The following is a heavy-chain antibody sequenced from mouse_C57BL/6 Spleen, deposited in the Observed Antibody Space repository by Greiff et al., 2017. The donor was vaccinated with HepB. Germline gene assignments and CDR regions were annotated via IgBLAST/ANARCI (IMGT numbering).Heavy chain of an antibody. J-gene: IGHJ1*03. V-gene: IGHV1-55*01. D-gene: IGHD1-1*01. CDR2: IYPGSGST. Sequence: QVQLKQPGAELVKPGASVKMSCKASGYTFTSYWITWVKQRPGQGLEWIGDIYPGSGSTNYNEKFKSKATLTVDTSSSTAYMQLSSLTSEDSAVYYCARRGYGSSYAGYFDVWGTGTTVTVSS. CDR1: GYTFTSYW. CDR3: ARRGYGSSYAGYFDV.